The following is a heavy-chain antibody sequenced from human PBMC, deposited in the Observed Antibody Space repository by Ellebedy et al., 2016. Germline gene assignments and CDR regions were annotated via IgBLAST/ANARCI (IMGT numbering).Heavy chain of an antibody. D-gene: IGHD2/OR15-2a*01. Sequence: SETLSLTCTVSGGSISSSSYYWGWIRQPPGKGLEWIGSIYYSGSTYYNPSLKSRVTISVDTSKNQFSLKLSSVTAADTAVYYCARPFLSYGMDVWGQGTTVTVSS. CDR3: ARPFLSYGMDV. V-gene: IGHV4-39*01. J-gene: IGHJ6*02. CDR2: IYYSGST. CDR1: GGSISSSSYY.